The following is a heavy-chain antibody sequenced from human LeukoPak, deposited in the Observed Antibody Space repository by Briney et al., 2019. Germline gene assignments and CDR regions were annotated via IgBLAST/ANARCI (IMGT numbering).Heavy chain of an antibody. CDR2: IKSKTDGGTT. D-gene: IGHD3-10*01. CDR3: TTDSPYYYFDY. V-gene: IGHV3-15*01. J-gene: IGHJ4*02. Sequence: PGGSLRLSCAASGFTFSNAWMSWVRQAPGKGLEWVGRIKSKTDGGTTDYAAPVKGRFTISRDDSKNTLYLQMNSLRTEDTAVYYCTTDSPYYYFDYWGQGTLVTVSS. CDR1: GFTFSNAW.